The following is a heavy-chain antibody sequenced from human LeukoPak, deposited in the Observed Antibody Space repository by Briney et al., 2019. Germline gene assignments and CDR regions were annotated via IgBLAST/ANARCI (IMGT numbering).Heavy chain of an antibody. J-gene: IGHJ4*02. Sequence: GGSLRLSCAASGFTFSNCWMSRARQAPGKGLEWVANIKQDGSEEYYVDSVKGRFTISRVNAENSLFLQMNSLRVEDTAVYYCARGPLGYCSVTSCQFDYWGQGTLVTVSS. V-gene: IGHV3-7*01. CDR3: ARGPLGYCSVTSCQFDY. CDR2: IKQDGSEE. D-gene: IGHD2-2*01. CDR1: GFTFSNCW.